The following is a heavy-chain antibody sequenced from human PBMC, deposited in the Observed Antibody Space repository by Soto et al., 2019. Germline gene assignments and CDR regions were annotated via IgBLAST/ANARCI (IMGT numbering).Heavy chain of an antibody. D-gene: IGHD1-7*01. V-gene: IGHV4-59*01. J-gene: IGHJ4*02. CDR1: GGSISSYY. CDR2: IYYSGST. CDR3: ARGREWAGTTFFDY. Sequence: QVQLQESGPGLVKPSETLSLTCTVAGGSISSYYWTWIRQPPGKGLEWIGYIYYSGSTNSKPSLKSRVTISVDTSKNQFSLKLSSVTAADTAVYYCARGREWAGTTFFDYWGQGTLVTVSS.